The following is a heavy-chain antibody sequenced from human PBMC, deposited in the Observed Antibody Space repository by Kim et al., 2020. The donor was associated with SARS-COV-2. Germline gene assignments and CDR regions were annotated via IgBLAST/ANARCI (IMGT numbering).Heavy chain of an antibody. CDR3: ARDRAGKRFDY. V-gene: IGHV4-31*02. J-gene: IGHJ4*02. D-gene: IGHD3-10*01. CDR2: T. Sequence: TYYYPSLESRVTISLDTSKTQFSLKLGSVTAADTAVYYCARDRAGKRFDYWGQGTLVTVSS.